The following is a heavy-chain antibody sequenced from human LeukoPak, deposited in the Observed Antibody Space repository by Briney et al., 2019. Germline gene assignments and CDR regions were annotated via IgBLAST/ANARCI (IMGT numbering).Heavy chain of an antibody. CDR1: GFTFSSYA. Sequence: PGGSLRLSCAASGFTFSSYAMSWVRQAPGKGLEWVSAISGSGGSTYYAGSVKGRFTISRDNSKNTLYLQMNSLRAEDTAVYYCVHYDILTGYSVWGQGTLVTVSS. D-gene: IGHD3-9*01. CDR3: VHYDILTGYSV. J-gene: IGHJ4*02. CDR2: ISGSGGST. V-gene: IGHV3-23*01.